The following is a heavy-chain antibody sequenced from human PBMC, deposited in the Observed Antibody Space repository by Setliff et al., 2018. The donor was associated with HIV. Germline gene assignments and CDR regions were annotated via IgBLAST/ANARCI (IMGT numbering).Heavy chain of an antibody. V-gene: IGHV4-59*11. CDR1: GASINSHY. J-gene: IGHJ3*02. CDR2: YYNGGT. CDR3: ARKEKGGAFDI. Sequence: SETLSLTCTVSGASINSHYWNWVRQSPAKGLEWIGYYYNGGTSYNPSLQSRVTISVDTPKNQFSLHLNSVTAADTAVYYCARKEKGGAFDIWGRGTLVTVTS.